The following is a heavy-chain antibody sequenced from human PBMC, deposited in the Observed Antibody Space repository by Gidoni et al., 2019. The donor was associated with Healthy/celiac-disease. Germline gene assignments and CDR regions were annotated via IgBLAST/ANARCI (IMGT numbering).Heavy chain of an antibody. CDR2: ISYDGSNK. CDR3: AKEGWCSGGSCYSVLHY. CDR1: GVTFSSYG. D-gene: IGHD2-15*01. J-gene: IGHJ4*02. V-gene: IGHV3-30*18. Sequence: QVQLVESGGGVVQPGRSLRLSCAASGVTFSSYGMHGVRQAPGKGLEWVSVISYDGSNKYYADSVKGRFTISRDNSKNTLYLQMNSLRAEDTAVYYCAKEGWCSGGSCYSVLHYWGQGTLVTVSS.